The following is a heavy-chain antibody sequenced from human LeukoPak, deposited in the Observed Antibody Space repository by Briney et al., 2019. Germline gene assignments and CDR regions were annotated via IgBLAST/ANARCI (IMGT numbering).Heavy chain of an antibody. CDR2: IYYSGST. Sequence: SETLSLTCTVSGGSIRSYYWSWIRQPPGKGLEWIGYIYYSGSTNYNPSLKSRVTISVDTSKNQFSLKLSSVTAADTAVYYCARFGDYYYGMDVWGQGTTVTVSS. J-gene: IGHJ6*02. CDR3: ARFGDYYYGMDV. V-gene: IGHV4-59*01. CDR1: GGSIRSYY. D-gene: IGHD3-10*01.